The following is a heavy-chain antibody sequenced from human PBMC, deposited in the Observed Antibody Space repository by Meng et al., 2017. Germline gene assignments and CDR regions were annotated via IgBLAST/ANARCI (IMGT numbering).Heavy chain of an antibody. CDR2: ISWNSGSI. J-gene: IGHJ5*02. D-gene: IGHD5-18*01. CDR3: AKGLTAMVTNWFDP. V-gene: IGHV3-9*01. CDR1: GFTFDDYA. Sequence: VRVGGSGGGLVKPGGSLRLSCAASGFTFDDYAMHWVRQAPGKGLEWVSGISWNSGSIGYADSVKGRFTISRDNAKNSLYLQMNSLRAEDTALYYCAKGLTAMVTNWFDPWGQGTLVTVSS.